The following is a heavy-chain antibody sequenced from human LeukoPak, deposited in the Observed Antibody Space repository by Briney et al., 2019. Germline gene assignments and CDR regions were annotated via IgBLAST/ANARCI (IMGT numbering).Heavy chain of an antibody. J-gene: IGHJ4*02. D-gene: IGHD1-26*01. CDR3: ARGKWELLAHDS. CDR2: IYYSGST. Sequence: PSETLSLTCTVSVGSINSYYWSWIRQPPGKGLEWIGYIYYSGSTNYNPSLKSRVTISEDTSKKQISLKLSSVTAADTAVYYCARGKWELLAHDSWGQGILVTVSS. CDR1: VGSINSYY. V-gene: IGHV4-59*01.